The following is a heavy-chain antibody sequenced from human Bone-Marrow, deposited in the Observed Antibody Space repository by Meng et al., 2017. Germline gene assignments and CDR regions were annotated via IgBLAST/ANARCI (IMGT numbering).Heavy chain of an antibody. V-gene: IGHV1-2*06. J-gene: IGHJ4*02. Sequence: QVQVVPSGAEVKKPVASVKVSCKASGYTFTGYYMHWVRQAPGQGLEWMGRINPNSGGTNYAQKFQGRVTMTRDTSISTAYMELSRLRSDDTAVYYCARAYGSGSYLRAYYFDYWGQGTLVTVSS. CDR2: INPNSGGT. CDR3: ARAYGSGSYLRAYYFDY. CDR1: GYTFTGYY. D-gene: IGHD3-10*01.